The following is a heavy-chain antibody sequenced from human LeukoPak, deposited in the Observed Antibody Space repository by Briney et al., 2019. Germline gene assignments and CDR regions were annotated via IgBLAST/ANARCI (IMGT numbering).Heavy chain of an antibody. Sequence: GSLRLSCTASGFTFSDSYMTWIRQPPGKGLEWIGSIYYSGSTYYNPSLKSRVTISVDTSKNQFSLKLSSVTAADTAVYYCARVFRYTDFWSGYYTEGYYYYMDVWGKGTTVTVSS. J-gene: IGHJ6*03. V-gene: IGHV4-38-2*02. D-gene: IGHD3-3*01. CDR2: IYYSGST. CDR3: ARVFRYTDFWSGYYTEGYYYYMDV. CDR1: GFTFSDSY.